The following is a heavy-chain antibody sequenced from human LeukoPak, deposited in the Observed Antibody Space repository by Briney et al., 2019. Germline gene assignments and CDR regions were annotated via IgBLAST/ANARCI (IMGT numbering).Heavy chain of an antibody. Sequence: GASLRLSCAASGFTFSNYAMSWVRQAPGKGLEWVSSITGSGGNTYYADSVKGRFTISRDNSKNTLYLQMNSLRAEDTAVYYCAKWGDYDVLTGYYVSDYWGQGTLVTVSS. V-gene: IGHV3-23*01. CDR1: GFTFSNYA. CDR3: AKWGDYDVLTGYYVSDY. D-gene: IGHD3-9*01. J-gene: IGHJ4*02. CDR2: ITGSGGNT.